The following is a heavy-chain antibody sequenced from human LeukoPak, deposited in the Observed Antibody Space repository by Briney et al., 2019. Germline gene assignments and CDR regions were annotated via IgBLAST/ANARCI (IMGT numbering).Heavy chain of an antibody. J-gene: IGHJ5*02. CDR1: GYTFTSYD. Sequence: GASVKVSCKASGYTFTSYDINWVRQATGQGFEWMGWMNPNSGNTGYALKFQGRVTMTRNTSINTAYMELSSLRSEDTAVYFCARLGYCSGDHCYKPTYNWFDPWGQGTLVTVSS. V-gene: IGHV1-8*01. D-gene: IGHD2-15*01. CDR3: ARLGYCSGDHCYKPTYNWFDP. CDR2: MNPNSGNT.